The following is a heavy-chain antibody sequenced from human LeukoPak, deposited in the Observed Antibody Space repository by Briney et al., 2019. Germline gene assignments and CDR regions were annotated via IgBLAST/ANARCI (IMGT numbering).Heavy chain of an antibody. CDR3: ARSPGGNARTWLDY. V-gene: IGHV1-3*02. J-gene: IGHJ4*02. Sequence: ASVKVSCKASGYTFTNYALHWVRQAPGQRLKGRGWTNGATGNTRFSQDFQGRLTITIDTSASTGYMELSSLRSEDTAVYYCARSPGGNARTWLDYWGQGTLVTVSS. CDR2: TNGATGNT. D-gene: IGHD2-8*02. CDR1: GYTFTNYA.